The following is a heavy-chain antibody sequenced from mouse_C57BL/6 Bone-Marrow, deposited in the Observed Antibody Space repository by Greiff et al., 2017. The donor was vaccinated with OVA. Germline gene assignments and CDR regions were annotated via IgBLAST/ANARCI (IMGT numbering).Heavy chain of an antibody. Sequence: VQLQQSGAELARPGASVKLSCKASGYTFTSYGISWVKQRTGQGLEWIGEIYPRSGNTYYNEKFKGKATLTADKSSSTAYMELLSLTSEDSAVYFCARYDGYYLFAYWGQGTLVTVSA. D-gene: IGHD2-3*01. CDR2: IYPRSGNT. CDR1: GYTFTSYG. CDR3: ARYDGYYLFAY. V-gene: IGHV1-81*01. J-gene: IGHJ3*01.